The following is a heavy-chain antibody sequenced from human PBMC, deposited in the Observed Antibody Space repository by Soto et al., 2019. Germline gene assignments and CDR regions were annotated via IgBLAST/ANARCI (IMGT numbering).Heavy chain of an antibody. CDR1: GDSISSHY. D-gene: IGHD1-1*01. J-gene: IGHJ6*02. Sequence: QVQLQESGPGLVKPSETLSLTCTVSGDSISSHYWSWVRQPPGKGLEWIGYIYYSGSVTKYNPSLKRRVTISVDRPMNQFSLKLPSVTATDTAVYYCARDHDTGAMDVWGQGTTVTVSS. CDR2: IYYSGSVT. CDR3: ARDHDTGAMDV. V-gene: IGHV4-59*11.